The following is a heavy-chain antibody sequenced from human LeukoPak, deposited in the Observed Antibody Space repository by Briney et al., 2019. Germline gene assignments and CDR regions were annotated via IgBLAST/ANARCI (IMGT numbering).Heavy chain of an antibody. D-gene: IGHD3-10*01. Sequence: GGSLRLSCAASGFTFSSFAMSWVRQALGKGLEWVSAISGSGGNTYYADSVKGRFTISRDNSKNTLYLQMNNLRAEDTAVYYCAKDPYGSGSYSWFDPWGQGTLVTVSS. J-gene: IGHJ5*02. V-gene: IGHV3-23*01. CDR2: ISGSGGNT. CDR3: AKDPYGSGSYSWFDP. CDR1: GFTFSSFA.